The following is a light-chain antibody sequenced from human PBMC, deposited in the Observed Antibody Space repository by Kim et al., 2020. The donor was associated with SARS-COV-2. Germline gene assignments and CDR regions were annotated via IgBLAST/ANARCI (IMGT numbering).Light chain of an antibody. CDR2: QDN. V-gene: IGLV3-1*01. CDR3: QAWDRSTVV. Sequence: SYELTQPPSVSVSPGQTASITCSGNRLGEKYACWYQQKPGQSPMLVVFQDNERPSGIPERFSGSNSGNTATLTISGAQAVDEADYYCQAWDRSTVVFG. CDR1: RLGEKY. J-gene: IGLJ2*01.